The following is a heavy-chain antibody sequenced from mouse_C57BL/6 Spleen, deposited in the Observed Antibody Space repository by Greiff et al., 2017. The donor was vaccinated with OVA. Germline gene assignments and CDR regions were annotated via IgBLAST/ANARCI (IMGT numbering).Heavy chain of an antibody. V-gene: IGHV1-42*01. CDR1: GYSFTGYY. J-gene: IGHJ1*03. D-gene: IGHD2-4*01. CDR2: INPSTGGT. CDR3: ARVYDYDHWYFDV. Sequence: EVQVVESGPELVKPGASVKISCKASGYSFTGYYMNWVKQSPEKSLEWIGEINPSTGGTTYNQKFKAKATLTVDKSSSTAYMQLKSLTSEDSAVYYCARVYDYDHWYFDVWGTGTTVTVSS.